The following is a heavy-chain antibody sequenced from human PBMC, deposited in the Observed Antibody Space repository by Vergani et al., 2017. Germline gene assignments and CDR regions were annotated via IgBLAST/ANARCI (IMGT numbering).Heavy chain of an antibody. V-gene: IGHV3-21*01. CDR3: AKGGFGGATRAGYYFDY. CDR2: ISSSSSYI. Sequence: EVQLLESGGGLVQPGGSLRLSCAASGFTFSSYAMSWVRQAPGKGLEWVSSISSSSSYIYYADSVKGRFTISRDNAKNSLYLQMNSLRAEDTAVYYCAKGGFGGATRAGYYFDYWGQGTLVTVSS. J-gene: IGHJ4*02. CDR1: GFTFSSYA. D-gene: IGHD1-26*01.